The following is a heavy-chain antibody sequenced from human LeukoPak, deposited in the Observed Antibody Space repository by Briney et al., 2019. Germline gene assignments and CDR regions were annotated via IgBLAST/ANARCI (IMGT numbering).Heavy chain of an antibody. D-gene: IGHD2-2*01. Sequence: GRSLRLSCAASGFTFSNYYMSWVRQAPGRGLEWVSSIGGSSGYIYYADSVKGRFTISRDNAKNAVYLQMNSLRAEDTAVYYCAREGYCSATNCFYGMDIWGQGTTVTVSS. J-gene: IGHJ6*02. CDR2: IGGSSGYI. CDR3: AREGYCSATNCFYGMDI. CDR1: GFTFSNYY. V-gene: IGHV3-21*01.